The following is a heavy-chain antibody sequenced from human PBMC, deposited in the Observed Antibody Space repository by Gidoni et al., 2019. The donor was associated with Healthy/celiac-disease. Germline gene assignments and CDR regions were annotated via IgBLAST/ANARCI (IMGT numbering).Heavy chain of an antibody. CDR3: ARDEITPGAFDI. D-gene: IGHD2-15*01. J-gene: IGHJ3*02. V-gene: IGHV3-21*01. CDR1: GFTFSSYS. Sequence: VQLVESGGGLVKPGGSLRLSCAASGFTFSSYSMNWVRQAPGKGLEWVSSISSSSSYIYYADSVKGRFTISRDNAKNSLYLQMNSLRAEDTAVYYCARDEITPGAFDIWGQGTMVTVSS. CDR2: ISSSSSYI.